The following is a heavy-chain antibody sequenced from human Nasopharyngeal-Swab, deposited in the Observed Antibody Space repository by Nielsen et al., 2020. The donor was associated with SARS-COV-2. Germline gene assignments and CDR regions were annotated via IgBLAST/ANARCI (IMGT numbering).Heavy chain of an antibody. CDR3: ARGLPYYYDSSGYYLLDY. CDR1: GYTFTGYY. J-gene: IGHJ4*02. V-gene: IGHV1-2*04. CDR2: INPNSGGT. D-gene: IGHD3-22*01. Sequence: ASVKVSCKASGYTFTGYYMHWVRQAPGQGLEWMGWINPNSGGTNYAQKFQGWVTMTRDTSISTAYMELSRLRSDDTAVYYCARGLPYYYDSSGYYLLDYWGQGTLVTVSS.